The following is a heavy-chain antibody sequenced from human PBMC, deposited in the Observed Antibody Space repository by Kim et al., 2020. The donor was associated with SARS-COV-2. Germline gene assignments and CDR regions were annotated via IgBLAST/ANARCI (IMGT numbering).Heavy chain of an antibody. V-gene: IGHV3-48*03. Sequence: GGSLRLSCAASGFTFSSYEMNWVRQAPGKGLEWVSYISSSGSTIYYADSVKGRFTISRDNAKNSLYLQMNSLRAEDTAVYYCARVSQMTTVTTRWFDPWGQGTLVTVSS. D-gene: IGHD4-4*01. CDR2: ISSSGSTI. CDR1: GFTFSSYE. CDR3: ARVSQMTTVTTRWFDP. J-gene: IGHJ5*02.